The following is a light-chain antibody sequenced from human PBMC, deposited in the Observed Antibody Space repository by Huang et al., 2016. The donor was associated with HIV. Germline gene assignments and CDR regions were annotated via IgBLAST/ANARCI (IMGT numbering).Light chain of an antibody. Sequence: DIQMTQSPSSLSASVGDRVTITCRASQSISTYLNWYQQKPGKAPKLLIYAASTLQRGVPSRFSCSGSGTDFTLTISSLQPEDVATYYCQQTYSTLTFGPGTKVDIK. CDR1: QSISTY. J-gene: IGKJ3*01. CDR3: QQTYSTLT. V-gene: IGKV1-39*01. CDR2: AAS.